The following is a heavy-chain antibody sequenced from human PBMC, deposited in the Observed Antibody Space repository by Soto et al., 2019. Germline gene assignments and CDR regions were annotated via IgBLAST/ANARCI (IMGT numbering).Heavy chain of an antibody. Sequence: GASVKVSCKASGGTFSSYAISWVRQAPGQGLEWMGGIIPIFGTANYAQKFQGRVTITADESTSTAYMELSSLRSEDTAVSYCARGDSSGYSFRNWFDPWGQGTLVTVSS. CDR2: IIPIFGTA. CDR3: ARGDSSGYSFRNWFDP. J-gene: IGHJ5*02. D-gene: IGHD3-22*01. CDR1: GGTFSSYA. V-gene: IGHV1-69*13.